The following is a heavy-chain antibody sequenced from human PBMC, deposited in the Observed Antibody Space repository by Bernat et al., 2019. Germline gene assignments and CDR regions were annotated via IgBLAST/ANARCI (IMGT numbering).Heavy chain of an antibody. CDR3: ARAAVAAYYDFWSGYYSWDY. J-gene: IGHJ4*02. Sequence: EVQLVETGGGLIQPGGSLRLSCAASGFTVSSNYMSWVRQAPGKGLEWVSVIYSGGSTYYADSVKGRFTISRDNSKNTLYLQMNSLRAEDTAVYYCARAAVAAYYDFWSGYYSWDYWGQGTLVTVSS. CDR1: GFTVSSNY. CDR2: IYSGGST. D-gene: IGHD3-3*01. V-gene: IGHV3-53*02.